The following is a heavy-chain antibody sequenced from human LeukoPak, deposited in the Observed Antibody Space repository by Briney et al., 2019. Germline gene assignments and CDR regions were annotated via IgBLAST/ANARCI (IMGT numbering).Heavy chain of an antibody. CDR2: ISTDGYTT. J-gene: IGHJ4*02. V-gene: IGHV3-74*01. CDR1: GLAFSAYK. Sequence: GGSRRLSCAGSGLAFSAYKMHGVRQAPRKGLVWVSRISTDGYTTDYADFVQGRFTASRDNTKNTWSLEMNSLRAEDTAVYYCVVGGSPGYWGQGTLVTVSS. CDR3: VVGGSPGY. D-gene: IGHD2-15*01.